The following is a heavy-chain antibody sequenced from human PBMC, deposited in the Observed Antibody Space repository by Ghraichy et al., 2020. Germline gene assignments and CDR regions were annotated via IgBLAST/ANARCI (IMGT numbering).Heavy chain of an antibody. V-gene: IGHV1-18*01. CDR1: GYTFTSYG. CDR3: ARDQYYYGSGSQNWFDP. D-gene: IGHD3-10*01. Sequence: ASVKVSCKASGYTFTSYGISWVRQAPGQGLEWMGWISAYNGNTNYAQKLQGRVTMTTDTSTSTAYMELRSLRSDDTAVYYCARDQYYYGSGSQNWFDPWGQGTLVTVSS. J-gene: IGHJ5*02. CDR2: ISAYNGNT.